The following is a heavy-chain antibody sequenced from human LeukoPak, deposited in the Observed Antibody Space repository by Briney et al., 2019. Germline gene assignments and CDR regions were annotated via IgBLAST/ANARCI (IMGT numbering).Heavy chain of an antibody. D-gene: IGHD5-18*01. J-gene: IGHJ4*02. CDR2: IYYSGST. Sequence: SETLSLTCTVSGGSISSYYWSWIRQPPGKGLEWIGYIYYSGSTNYNPSLESRVTISVDTSKNQFSLKLSSVTAADTAVYYCATIKRGNIFGYFDFWGQGIPVTVSS. CDR1: GGSISSYY. V-gene: IGHV4-59*01. CDR3: ATIKRGNIFGYFDF.